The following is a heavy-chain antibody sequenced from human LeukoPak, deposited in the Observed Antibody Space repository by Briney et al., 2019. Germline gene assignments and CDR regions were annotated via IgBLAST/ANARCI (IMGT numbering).Heavy chain of an antibody. CDR1: GYTFTSYD. Sequence: ASVKVSCKASGYTFTSYDINWVRQATGQGREWMGWMNPNSGNTGYAQKFQGRVTMTRNTSISTAYMELSSLRSEDTAVHYCARNGDFGDYYYGMDVWGQGTTVTVSS. J-gene: IGHJ6*02. CDR3: ARNGDFGDYYYGMDV. CDR2: MNPNSGNT. D-gene: IGHD2-21*01. V-gene: IGHV1-8*01.